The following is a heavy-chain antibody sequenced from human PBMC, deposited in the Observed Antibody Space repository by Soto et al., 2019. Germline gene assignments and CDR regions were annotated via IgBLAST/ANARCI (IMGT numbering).Heavy chain of an antibody. Sequence: PSEALSRTCIVSGDSVSSGDYYWSWIRHPPGKGLEWIGHVYFSGSTNYIPSLKSRLTMSVDTAKNQFSLKLNSVTAADTAVYYCARIPVDTYMIYWSDPWGQGTQVPVSS. CDR2: VYFSGST. CDR3: ARIPVDTYMIYWSDP. J-gene: IGHJ5*02. V-gene: IGHV4-61*08. CDR1: GDSVSSGDYY. D-gene: IGHD3-16*01.